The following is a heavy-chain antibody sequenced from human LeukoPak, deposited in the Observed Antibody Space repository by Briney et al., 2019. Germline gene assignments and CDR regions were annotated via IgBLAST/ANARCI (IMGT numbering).Heavy chain of an antibody. D-gene: IGHD3-3*01. CDR3: AKVPGYDFWSAYHHFDY. J-gene: IGHJ4*02. V-gene: IGHV3-23*01. CDR1: GFTFSSYA. Sequence: GGSLRLSCAASGFTFSSYAMSWVRQAPGKGLEWVSAISGSGGSTYYADSVKGRFTISRDNSKNTLYLQMNSLRAEDTAVYYCAKVPGYDFWSAYHHFDYWGQGTLVTVSS. CDR2: ISGSGGST.